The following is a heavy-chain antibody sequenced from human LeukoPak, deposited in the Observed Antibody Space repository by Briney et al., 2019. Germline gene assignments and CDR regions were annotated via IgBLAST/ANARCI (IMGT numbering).Heavy chain of an antibody. CDR2: ISGSGGST. Sequence: GGSLRLSCAASGFTFSSYAMSWVRQAPGKGLEWVSAISGSGGSTYYADSVKGRFTISRDNSKNTLYLQMNSLRAEDTAVYYCAKERSGYDFWSGYYISFDYWGQGTLVTVSS. V-gene: IGHV3-23*01. J-gene: IGHJ4*02. CDR1: GFTFSSYA. D-gene: IGHD3-3*01. CDR3: AKERSGYDFWSGYYISFDY.